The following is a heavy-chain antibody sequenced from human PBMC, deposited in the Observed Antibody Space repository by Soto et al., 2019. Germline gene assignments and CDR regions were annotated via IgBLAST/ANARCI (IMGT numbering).Heavy chain of an antibody. Sequence: PGGSLRLSCAASVFTFSSYSMNCVRQAPGNGLEWVSYISSSSSTIYYADSVKGRFTISRDNAKNSLYLQMNSLRAEDTAVYYCASWSPGIAVAAGDNWFDPWGQGTLVTVSS. CDR1: VFTFSSYS. CDR3: ASWSPGIAVAAGDNWFDP. D-gene: IGHD6-19*01. J-gene: IGHJ5*02. V-gene: IGHV3-48*01. CDR2: ISSSSSTI.